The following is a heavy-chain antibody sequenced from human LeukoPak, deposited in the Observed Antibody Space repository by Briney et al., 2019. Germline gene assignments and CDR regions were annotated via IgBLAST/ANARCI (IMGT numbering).Heavy chain of an antibody. V-gene: IGHV4-31*03. J-gene: IGHJ4*02. CDR1: GGSIGISSGGYY. Sequence: ETSETLSLTCTVSGGSIGISSGGYYWSWIRQHPGKGLEWIGYIYYSGSTYYNPSLESRVIISVDMSKNQFSLKLSSVTAADTAVYYCARVSLGIEEWGQGILVTVSS. CDR3: ARVSLGIEE. D-gene: IGHD2-21*01. CDR2: IYYSGST.